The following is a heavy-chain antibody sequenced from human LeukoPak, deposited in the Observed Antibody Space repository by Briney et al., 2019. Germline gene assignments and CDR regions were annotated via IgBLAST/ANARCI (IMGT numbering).Heavy chain of an antibody. CDR1: GFTFSTYA. CDR3: AKILADSSSGY. V-gene: IGHV3-23*01. D-gene: IGHD6-6*01. J-gene: IGHJ4*02. CDR2: ISGSGRST. Sequence: PGGSLRLSXATSGFTFSTYAMTWVRQAPGKGLEWVSSISGSGRSTYYADSVKGRFTVSRDNSRNTLFLQMNSLRVEETAVYYCAKILADSSSGYWGQGTLVTVSS.